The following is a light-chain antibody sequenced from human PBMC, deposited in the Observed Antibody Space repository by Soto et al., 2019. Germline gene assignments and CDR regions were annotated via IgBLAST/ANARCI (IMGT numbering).Light chain of an antibody. Sequence: DIVMTQSPLSLPVTPGEPASISCRSSQSLLHSNGYNYLDWYLQKPGQSPQLLIYLGSNRASGXPVXFSGSGSGTDFTLKISRVEAEDVGVYYCMQALQTPKFGQGTKVEIK. J-gene: IGKJ1*01. V-gene: IGKV2-28*01. CDR1: QSLLHSNGYNY. CDR2: LGS. CDR3: MQALQTPK.